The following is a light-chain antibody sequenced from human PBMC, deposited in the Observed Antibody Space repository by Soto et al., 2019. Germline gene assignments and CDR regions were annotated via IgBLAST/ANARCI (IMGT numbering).Light chain of an antibody. V-gene: IGKV1-39*01. CDR3: QESYCPPWT. J-gene: IGKJ5*01. CDR2: DAY. Sequence: DIEMTQSPSSLSASVGDRVTITCQASQDISDYLNWYQQKAGKAPKLLIYDAYSVESGVPSRFSGSGSTKDFTLTISMLQPEDVVSYCCQESYCPPWTFGQGARLDI. CDR1: QDISDY.